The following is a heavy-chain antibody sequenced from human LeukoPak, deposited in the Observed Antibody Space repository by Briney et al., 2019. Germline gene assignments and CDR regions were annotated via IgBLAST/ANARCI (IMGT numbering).Heavy chain of an antibody. CDR2: XYYRSXXXX. V-gene: IGHV6-1*01. D-gene: IGHD1-26*01. CDR3: ARSQTGGTFDY. J-gene: IGHJ4*02. Sequence: SQTLSLTCAISGDSVSXXXAAWNXXRQSXXXXXXXLGRXYYRSXXXXXXXXXXXXXLTVSPDTXXNQFSLQLRSVTPEDTAVYYCARSQTGGTFDYWGQGALVTVSS. CDR1: GDSVSXXXAA.